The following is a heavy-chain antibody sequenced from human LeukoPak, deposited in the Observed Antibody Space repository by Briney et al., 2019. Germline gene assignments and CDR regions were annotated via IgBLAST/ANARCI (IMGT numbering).Heavy chain of an antibody. CDR2: ISYDGSNK. D-gene: IGHD3-10*01. Sequence: GGSLRLSCAASGFTFSSYGMHWVRQAPGKGLEWVALISYDGSNKYYTDSVKGRFTISRDNAKNSLYLQMNSLRAEDTAVYYCARERMYYYGSGMIWGQGTMVTVSS. V-gene: IGHV3-30*03. CDR3: ARERMYYYGSGMI. J-gene: IGHJ3*02. CDR1: GFTFSSYG.